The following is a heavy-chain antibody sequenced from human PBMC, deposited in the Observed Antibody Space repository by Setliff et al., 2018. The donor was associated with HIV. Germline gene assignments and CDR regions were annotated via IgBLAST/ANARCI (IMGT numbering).Heavy chain of an antibody. V-gene: IGHV4-31*03. CDR1: GGSISTGGYY. J-gene: IGHJ4*02. CDR2: IHNSGGT. CDR3: ARASRWGSIPFDY. D-gene: IGHD2-21*01. Sequence: SETLSLTCTVSGGSISTGGYYWSWIRQHPGKGLEWIGYIHNSGGTYYNPSLKSRITMSIDTSKNQFSLKLNSVTAADTAVYFCARASRWGSIPFDYWGQGTLVTVSS.